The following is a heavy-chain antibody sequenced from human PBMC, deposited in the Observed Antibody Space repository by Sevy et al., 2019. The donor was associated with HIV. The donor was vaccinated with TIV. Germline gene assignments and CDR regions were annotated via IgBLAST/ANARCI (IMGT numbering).Heavy chain of an antibody. V-gene: IGHV1-2*02. CDR1: GYTFTDTGYY. CDR2: INPKSGAT. Sequence: ASVKVSCKASGYTFTDTGYYVHWVRQAPGQGLEWMGWINPKSGATNYAQKFQGRVTMTRDTSVRTANMELRRLRSDDTAVYYCARESYDFWTGPVDYDYGMDVWGQGTTVTVSS. D-gene: IGHD3-3*01. J-gene: IGHJ6*02. CDR3: ARESYDFWTGPVDYDYGMDV.